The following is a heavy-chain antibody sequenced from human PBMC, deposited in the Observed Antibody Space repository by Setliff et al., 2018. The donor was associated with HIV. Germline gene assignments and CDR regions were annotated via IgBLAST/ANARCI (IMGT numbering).Heavy chain of an antibody. CDR3: AAGHYGA. J-gene: IGHJ4*02. CDR1: GFTFSTSW. Sequence: GSLRLSCAASGFTFSTSWMHWVRQAPGKGLLWVSRINSDGSYTNYADSVKGRFTTSRDNSNNVLFLQMNSLRAEDTALYYCAAGHYGAWGQGILVTVSS. CDR2: INSDGSYT. V-gene: IGHV3-74*01. D-gene: IGHD4-17*01.